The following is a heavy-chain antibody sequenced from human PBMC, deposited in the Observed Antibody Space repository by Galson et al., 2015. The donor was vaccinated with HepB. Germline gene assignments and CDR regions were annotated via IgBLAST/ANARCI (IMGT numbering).Heavy chain of an antibody. CDR3: ARVATILDYFDY. CDR1: GYSLTSYW. J-gene: IGHJ4*02. D-gene: IGHD5-12*01. V-gene: IGHV5-10-1*01. CDR2: IDPSDSYT. Sequence: QSGAEVKKPGESLRISCKGSGYSLTSYWISWVRQMPGKGLEWMGRIDPSDSYTNYSPSFQGHVTISADKSISTAYLQWSSLKASDTAMYYCARVATILDYFDYWGQGTLVTVSS.